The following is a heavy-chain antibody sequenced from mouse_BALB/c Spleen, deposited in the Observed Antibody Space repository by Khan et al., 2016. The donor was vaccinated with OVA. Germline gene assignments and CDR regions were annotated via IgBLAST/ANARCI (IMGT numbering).Heavy chain of an antibody. CDR3: TRLAYYYDSEGFAY. J-gene: IGHJ3*01. D-gene: IGHD1-1*01. CDR1: GFTFSTYG. Sequence: EVELVESGGDIVKPGGSLKLSCAASGFTFSTYGMSWVRQTPDKRLEWVATVSTGGHYTSYTDIVKVRFTISRAHAKNTLYLQMSSLRSEATAMFYCTRLAYYYDSEGFAYWGQGTLVTVSA. CDR2: VSTGGHYT. V-gene: IGHV5-6*01.